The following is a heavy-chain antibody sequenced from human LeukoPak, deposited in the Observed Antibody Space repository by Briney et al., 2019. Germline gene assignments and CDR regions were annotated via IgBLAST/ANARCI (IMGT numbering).Heavy chain of an antibody. J-gene: IGHJ4*02. Sequence: GASVKVSCKASGYTFTGYYMHWVRQAPGQGLELMGWINPNSGGTNYAQKFQGRVTMTRDTSINTAYMELSRLTSDDTAVYYCATGYDNSGSGDYWGQGTLVTVSS. V-gene: IGHV1-2*02. CDR2: INPNSGGT. CDR1: GYTFTGYY. D-gene: IGHD3-22*01. CDR3: ATGYDNSGSGDY.